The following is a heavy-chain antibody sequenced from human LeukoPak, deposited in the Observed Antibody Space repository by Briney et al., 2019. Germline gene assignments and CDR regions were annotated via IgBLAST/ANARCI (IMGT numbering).Heavy chain of an antibody. CDR2: IYFTGST. J-gene: IGHJ4*02. CDR1: GGSLSSYY. D-gene: IGHD2-2*01. CDR3: ARADCSTTSCPMDV. V-gene: IGHV4-59*01. Sequence: PSETLSLTCTISGGSLSSYYWTWIRQPPGKGLEWIGYIYFTGSTNYNPSLKGRVTMSVDTSNNQFSLRLTSVTAADTAVYYCARADCSTTSCPMDVWGQGTLVTVSS.